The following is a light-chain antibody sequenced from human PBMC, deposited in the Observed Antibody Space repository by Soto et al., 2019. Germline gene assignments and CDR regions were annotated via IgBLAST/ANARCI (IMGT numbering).Light chain of an antibody. CDR3: SSYISSATSHV. Sequence: QSALTQPPSVSGSPGQSVTISCSGSSRDIGSHNSVSWYKQAPGTPPKLIISDVSGRPSGVPDRLSESKSGTTASLTISGLQPEDEGDEDCSSYISSATSHVFGTGTKVTVL. CDR1: SRDIGSHNS. V-gene: IGLV2-18*02. J-gene: IGLJ1*01. CDR2: DVS.